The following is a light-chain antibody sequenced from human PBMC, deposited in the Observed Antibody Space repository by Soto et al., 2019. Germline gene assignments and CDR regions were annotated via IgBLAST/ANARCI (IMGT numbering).Light chain of an antibody. V-gene: IGKV3-20*01. CDR2: GAS. Sequence: EIVWTQSPGTLSVSPGERATLSCRASQSVSNNYLAWYQQKPGQAPRLLIYGASNRATGIPDRLSGSGSGTDFTLTISRMEPSDFAVYYCQQYGSSGTFGQGTKVYIK. CDR3: QQYGSSGT. J-gene: IGKJ1*01. CDR1: QSVSNNY.